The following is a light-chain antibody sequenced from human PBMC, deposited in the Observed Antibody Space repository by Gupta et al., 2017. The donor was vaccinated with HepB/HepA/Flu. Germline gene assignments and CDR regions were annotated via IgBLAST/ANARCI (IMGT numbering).Light chain of an antibody. CDR3: QQSYSTTPYT. Sequence: IQVTQSPSFLSASFGDRVTITCRASQSISSYLNWYQQKPGKAPKLLIYAASSLQSGVPSRFSGSGSATDFTLTISSLQPEDFATYYCQQSYSTTPYTFGQGTKLEIK. CDR1: QSISSY. V-gene: IGKV1-39*01. CDR2: AAS. J-gene: IGKJ2*01.